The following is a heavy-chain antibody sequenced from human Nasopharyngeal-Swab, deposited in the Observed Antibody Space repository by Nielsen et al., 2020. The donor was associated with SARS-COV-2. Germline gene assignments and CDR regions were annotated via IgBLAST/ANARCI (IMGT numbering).Heavy chain of an antibody. J-gene: IGHJ6*02. CDR3: ARADRAAPPYYYYGMDV. Sequence: VRQAPGKGLEWVSTISISGNPTYYAGSVKGRFTISRDNAKNSLYLQMNSLRAEDTAVYYCARADRAAPPYYYYGMDVWGQGTTVTVSS. V-gene: IGHV3-21*01. D-gene: IGHD5-18*01. CDR2: ISISGNPT.